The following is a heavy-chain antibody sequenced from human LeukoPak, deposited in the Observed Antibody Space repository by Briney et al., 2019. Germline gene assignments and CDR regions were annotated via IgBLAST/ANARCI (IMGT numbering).Heavy chain of an antibody. D-gene: IGHD2-2*02. J-gene: IGHJ6*02. V-gene: IGHV1-8*01. CDR1: GYTLTSYD. CDR2: MNPNSGNT. CDR3: AAGVPAAIREYYYYYGMDV. Sequence: GASVKVSCKASGYTLTSYDINWVRQATGQGLEWMGWMNPNSGNTGYAQKFQGRVTMTRNTSISTAYMELSSLRSEDTAVYYCAAGVPAAIREYYYYYGMDVWGQGTTVTVSS.